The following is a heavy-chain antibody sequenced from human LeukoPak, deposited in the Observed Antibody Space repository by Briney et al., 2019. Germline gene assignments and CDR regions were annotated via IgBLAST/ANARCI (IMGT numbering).Heavy chain of an antibody. CDR1: GFTFSSYG. CDR2: IWYDGSNK. J-gene: IGHJ3*01. CDR3: AIYVLGDVFDF. V-gene: IGHV3-33*01. D-gene: IGHD3-3*02. Sequence: GGSLRLSCAASGFTFSSYGMHWVRQAPGKGLEWVAVIWYDGSNKYYADSVKGRFTISRDNSKNTLYLQMNSLRAEDTAVYYCAIYVLGDVFDFWGKGKMVTVSS.